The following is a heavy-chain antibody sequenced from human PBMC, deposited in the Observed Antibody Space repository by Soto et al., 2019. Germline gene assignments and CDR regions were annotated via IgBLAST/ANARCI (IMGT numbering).Heavy chain of an antibody. D-gene: IGHD1-1*01. CDR1: GGTTSSYT. J-gene: IGHJ4*02. CDR2: IVPMINKV. V-gene: IGHV1-69*02. Sequence: QVQLVQPGAEVEKPGSSVKVACKASGGTTSSYTISWVRQSPGQGLEWKGNIVPMINKVDYAQKFQGRVTTTADTCTRTAYMELSSLKSEDTAVYCGALRTGNWKPLADWGQGTLVTVSS. CDR3: ALRTGNWKPLAD.